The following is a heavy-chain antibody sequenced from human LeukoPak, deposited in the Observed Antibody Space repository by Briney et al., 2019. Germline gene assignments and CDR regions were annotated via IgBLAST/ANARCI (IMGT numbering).Heavy chain of an antibody. CDR1: GGSISSSGYY. D-gene: IGHD2-15*01. V-gene: IGHV4-39*01. CDR2: IDYSGST. Sequence: SETLSLTCTVSGGSISSSGYYWGWIRQPPGKGLEWIGSIDYSGSTYYNPSLESRVTISVDTSKNQFSLRLSSVTAADTAFYYCARRTPPYYYGMDVWGQGTTVTVSS. J-gene: IGHJ6*02. CDR3: ARRTPPYYYGMDV.